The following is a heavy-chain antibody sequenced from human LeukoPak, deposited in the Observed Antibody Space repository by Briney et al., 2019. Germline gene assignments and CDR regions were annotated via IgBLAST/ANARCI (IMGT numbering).Heavy chain of an antibody. D-gene: IGHD2-2*01. V-gene: IGHV3-74*01. J-gene: IGHJ4*02. CDR3: AREDQLLSHDY. CDR1: GFTFSSYW. Sequence: GGSLRLSCAASGFTFSSYWMHWVRQAPGKGLVWVSRINSDGSSTSYADSVKGRFTISRDIAKNTLYLQMNSLRAEHTAVYYCAREDQLLSHDYWGQGTLVTVSS. CDR2: INSDGSST.